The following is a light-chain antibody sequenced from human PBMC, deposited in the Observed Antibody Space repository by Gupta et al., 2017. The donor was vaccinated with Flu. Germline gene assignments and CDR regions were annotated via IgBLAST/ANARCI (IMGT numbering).Light chain of an antibody. V-gene: IGLV2-14*01. CDR3: SSYTSTNTFYV. J-gene: IGLJ1*01. CDR1: SSDVGRSDS. CDR2: DVT. Sequence: QSTLTQPASVSGSPGQSITISCTGTSSDVGRSDSVSWYQKYPGKAPKLIIYDVTTRPSGVSSRFSGSKSGNTASLTISGLEAEDESDYYCSSYTSTNTFYVFGTRTTVTVL.